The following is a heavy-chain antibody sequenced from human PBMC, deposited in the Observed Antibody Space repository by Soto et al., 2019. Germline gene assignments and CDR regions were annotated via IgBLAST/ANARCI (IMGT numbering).Heavy chain of an antibody. J-gene: IGHJ4*02. V-gene: IGHV4-59*01. CDR3: ARVYRVAVSGTRYVDC. Sequence: QVQLQESGPGLVKPSETLSLTCTVSGGSINSYFWSWIRQSPGKELEWIGYIYYTGNSAYNPSLKSRVTMAVDTSKNQFFLNLTSVTVAHTAVYYCARVYRVAVSGTRYVDCWGQGTLVSVSS. CDR2: IYYTGNS. D-gene: IGHD6-19*01. CDR1: GGSINSYF.